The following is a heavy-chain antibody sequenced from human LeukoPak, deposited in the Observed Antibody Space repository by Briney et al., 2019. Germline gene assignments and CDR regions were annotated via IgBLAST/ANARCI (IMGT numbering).Heavy chain of an antibody. CDR1: GYSFTSYW. CDR2: IYPGDSEA. CDR3: ARRELTADAFDI. D-gene: IGHD1-26*01. V-gene: IGHV5-51*01. Sequence: GESLKISCKGSGYSFTSYWIGWVRQMPGKGLEWMGIIYPGDSEARYSPSFQGQVTISADKSISTAYLQWSSLQASDTAMYYCARRELTADAFDIWGQGTMVTVSS. J-gene: IGHJ3*02.